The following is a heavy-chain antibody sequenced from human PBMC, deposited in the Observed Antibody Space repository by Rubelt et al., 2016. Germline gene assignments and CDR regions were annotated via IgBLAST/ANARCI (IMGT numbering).Heavy chain of an antibody. CDR3: ARGLWGPVAEGY. D-gene: IGHD6-19*01. Sequence: QVQLQQWGAGLLKPSETLSLTCAVYAGSFSGYYWSWIRQPPGKGLEWIGEINHSGSTDYNPSLKSRVTISVDTSKNQFALKLSSVTAADTAVYYCARGLWGPVAEGYWGQGTLVTVSS. CDR2: INHSGST. CDR1: AGSFSGYY. V-gene: IGHV4-34*01. J-gene: IGHJ4*02.